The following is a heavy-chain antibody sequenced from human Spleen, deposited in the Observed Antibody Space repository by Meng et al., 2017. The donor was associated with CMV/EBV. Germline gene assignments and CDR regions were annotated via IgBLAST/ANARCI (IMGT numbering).Heavy chain of an antibody. CDR3: AKDQFPSRPGMNLRYHGMDV. D-gene: IGHD1-1*01. J-gene: IGHJ6*02. CDR1: GFPYSSYG. V-gene: IGHV3-30*02. CDR2: IRYDGSNK. Sequence: GESLKIYCAASGFPYSSYGMHWVRQAPGKGLEGVAFIRYDGSNKYYADYVKSRFTISKDNSNHTLCLQIKSLRAEDTAVYYCAKDQFPSRPGMNLRYHGMDVWGQGTTVTVSS.